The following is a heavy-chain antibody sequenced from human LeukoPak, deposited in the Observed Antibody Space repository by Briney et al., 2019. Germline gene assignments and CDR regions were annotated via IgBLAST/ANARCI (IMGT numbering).Heavy chain of an antibody. CDR1: GYTFTSYA. J-gene: IGHJ4*02. V-gene: IGHV1-3*01. CDR3: ARPFFFSSSFDY. CDR2: INAGNGNT. D-gene: IGHD6-13*01. Sequence: ASVKVSCKASGYTFTSYAMHWVRQAPGQRLEWMGWINAGNGNTKYPQNFQGRVTFTRDTSASTAYMELSSLRSEDTAVYYCARPFFFSSSFDYWGQGTLVTVSS.